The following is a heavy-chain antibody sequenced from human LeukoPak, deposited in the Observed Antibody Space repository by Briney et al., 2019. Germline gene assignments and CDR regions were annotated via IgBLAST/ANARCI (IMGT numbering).Heavy chain of an antibody. CDR2: ISGSGGST. V-gene: IGHV3-23*01. CDR3: APNPYSSSSELA. D-gene: IGHD6-6*01. Sequence: GGSLRISCAASGFTFSSYAMSWVRQAPGKGLEWVSAISGSGGSTYYADSVKGRFTISRDNSKNTLYLQMNSLRAEDTAVYYCAPNPYSSSSELAWGQGTLVTVSS. CDR1: GFTFSSYA. J-gene: IGHJ4*02.